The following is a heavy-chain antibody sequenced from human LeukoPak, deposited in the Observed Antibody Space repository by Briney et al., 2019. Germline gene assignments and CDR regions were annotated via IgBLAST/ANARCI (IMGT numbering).Heavy chain of an antibody. J-gene: IGHJ4*02. D-gene: IGHD3-22*01. CDR3: AKDKGGYFYYFDH. Sequence: PGRSLRLSCAASGFTFDDYAMHWVRQAPGKGLEWVSGISWNSGSMGYADSVKGRFTISRDNAKNSLYLQMNSLRAEDMALYYCAKDKGGYFYYFDHWGQGTLVTVSS. CDR1: GFTFDDYA. V-gene: IGHV3-9*03. CDR2: ISWNSGSM.